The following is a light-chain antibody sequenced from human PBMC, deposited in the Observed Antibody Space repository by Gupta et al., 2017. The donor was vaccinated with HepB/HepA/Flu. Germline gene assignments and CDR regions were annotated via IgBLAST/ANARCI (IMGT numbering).Light chain of an antibody. V-gene: IGKV1-9*01. J-gene: IGKJ1*01. Sequence: DIQLTQSPTFLSASVGDRVTITFRASQDIRNYLAWYQQRPGKAPQLLIYAASTLKNGVPSRFSGISSGTEFTLTIDSLQPEDFATYYCQQRDYYPGTFGQGTKVDIK. CDR3: QQRDYYPGT. CDR1: QDIRNY. CDR2: AAS.